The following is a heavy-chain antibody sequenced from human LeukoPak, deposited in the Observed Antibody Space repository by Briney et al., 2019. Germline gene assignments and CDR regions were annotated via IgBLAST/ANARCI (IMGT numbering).Heavy chain of an antibody. V-gene: IGHV4-59*01. D-gene: IGHD6-13*01. CDR1: GGSISSYY. Sequence: SETLSLTCTVSGGSISSYYWSWIRQPPGKGLEWIGYIYYSGSTNYNPSLKSRVTMSVDTSKNQFSLKLSSVTAADTAVYYCARGLIMAVAGRGEFHYWGQGTLVTVSS. CDR3: ARGLIMAVAGRGEFHY. CDR2: IYYSGST. J-gene: IGHJ4*02.